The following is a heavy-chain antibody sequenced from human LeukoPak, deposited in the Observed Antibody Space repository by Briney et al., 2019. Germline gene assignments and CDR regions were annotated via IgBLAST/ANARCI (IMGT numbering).Heavy chain of an antibody. CDR3: ARILDSAWGELGY. J-gene: IGHJ4*02. Sequence: GGSLRLSCAASGFSFSDYDIHWVRLAPGKGLEWVTFIRYDGSNKYYADSVKGRFTISRDNSKNTLYLQMNSLRAEDTAVYYCARILDSAWGELGYWGQGTLVTVSS. D-gene: IGHD6-19*01. CDR2: IRYDGSNK. V-gene: IGHV3-30*02. CDR1: GFSFSDYD.